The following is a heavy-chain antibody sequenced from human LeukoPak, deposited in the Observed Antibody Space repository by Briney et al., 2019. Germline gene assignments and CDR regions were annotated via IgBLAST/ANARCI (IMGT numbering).Heavy chain of an antibody. CDR2: ISAYNGNT. CDR1: GYTFTSYG. D-gene: IGHD5-12*01. J-gene: IGHJ4*02. Sequence: ASVKVSCKASGYTFTSYGISWVRQAPGQGLEWMGWISAYNGNTNYAQKLQGRVTMTTDTSTSTAYMELSSLRSEDTAVYYCAADSNVDLFDYWGQGTLVTVSS. V-gene: IGHV1-18*01. CDR3: AADSNVDLFDY.